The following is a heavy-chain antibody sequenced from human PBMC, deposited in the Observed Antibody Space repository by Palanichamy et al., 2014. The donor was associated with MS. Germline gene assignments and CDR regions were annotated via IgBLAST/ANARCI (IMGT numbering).Heavy chain of an antibody. V-gene: IGHV1-46*03. Sequence: HVXXVQSGAEVKKPGASVKVSCKASGYTFTSYYMHWVRQAPGQGLEWMGIINPSGGSTSYAQKFQGRVTMTRDTSTSTVYMELSSLRSEDTAVYYCARGTTMVRGVINKRSGLDDPWGQGALVTVSS. CDR2: INPSGGST. D-gene: IGHD3-10*01. CDR3: ARGTTMVRGVINKRSGLDDP. J-gene: IGHJ5*02. CDR1: GYTFTSYY.